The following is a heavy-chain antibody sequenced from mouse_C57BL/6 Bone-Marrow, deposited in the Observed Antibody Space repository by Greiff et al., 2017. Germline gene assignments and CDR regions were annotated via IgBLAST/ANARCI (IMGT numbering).Heavy chain of an antibody. Sequence: QVQLQQPGAELVKPGASVKMSCKASGYTFTSYWITWVKQRPGQGLEWIGDIYPGSGSTNYNEKFKSKATLTVDTSSSTAYMQLSSLTSEDSAVXYCASNYYGSSPYYAMDYWGQGTSVTVSS. V-gene: IGHV1-55*01. CDR2: IYPGSGST. CDR1: GYTFTSYW. D-gene: IGHD1-1*01. CDR3: ASNYYGSSPYYAMDY. J-gene: IGHJ4*01.